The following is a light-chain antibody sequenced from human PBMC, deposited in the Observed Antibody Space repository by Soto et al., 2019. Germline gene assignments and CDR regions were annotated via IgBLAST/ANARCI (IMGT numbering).Light chain of an antibody. J-gene: IGKJ5*01. V-gene: IGKV3-15*01. CDR2: GAT. CDR1: QSIGIN. CDR3: PQYSNWPSIT. Sequence: EIVMTQSPATLSVSPGERATLSCRASQSIGINLAWYHQKPGQTPRLLIYGATSRATGVPARFSGSGSGTEFTLPIKSMQAEDFAVFYCPQYSNWPSITFGQGTRLEIQ.